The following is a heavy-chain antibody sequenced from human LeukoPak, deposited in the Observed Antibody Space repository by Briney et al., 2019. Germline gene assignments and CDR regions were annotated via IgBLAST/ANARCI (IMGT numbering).Heavy chain of an antibody. Sequence: GGSLRLSCAASGFTVSSSYMSWVRQAPGKGLEWVSVIYNGANTNYAEFVKGRFTISRDNSTNTLYIHMNSLRPEDTAVYYCARWISGYSSILSYYYYMDVWGKGTTVTVSS. CDR1: GFTVSSSY. V-gene: IGHV3-53*01. J-gene: IGHJ6*03. CDR3: ARWISGYSSILSYYYYMDV. CDR2: IYNGANT. D-gene: IGHD6-13*01.